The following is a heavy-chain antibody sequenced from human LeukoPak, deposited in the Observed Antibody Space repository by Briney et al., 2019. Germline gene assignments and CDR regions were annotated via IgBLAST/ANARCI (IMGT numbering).Heavy chain of an antibody. CDR1: GGTFSSYA. J-gene: IGHJ6*04. D-gene: IGHD1-26*01. Sequence: SVKVSCKASGGTFSSYAISWVRQAPGQGLEWMGEIIPIFGTANYAQKFQGRVTITADESTSTAYMELSSVRSEDTAVYYCARNGMTDSSYLYYGRHVWAKGPRLSVLS. CDR3: ARNGMTDSSYLYYGRHV. V-gene: IGHV1-69*13. CDR2: IIPIFGTA.